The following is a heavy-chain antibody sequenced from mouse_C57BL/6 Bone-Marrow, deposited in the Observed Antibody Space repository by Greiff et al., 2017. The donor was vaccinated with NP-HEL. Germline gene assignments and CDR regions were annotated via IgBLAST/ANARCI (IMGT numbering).Heavy chain of an antibody. CDR1: GFTFSDYY. D-gene: IGHD1-1*01. J-gene: IGHJ1*03. V-gene: IGHV5-16*01. CDR2: INYDGSST. Sequence: EVHLVESEGGLVQPGSSMKLSCTASGFTFSDYYMAWVRQVPEKGLEWVANINYDGSSTYYLDSLKSRFIISRDNAKNILYLQMSSLKSEDTATYYCARDHYYGSRGDWYFDVWGTGTTVTVSS. CDR3: ARDHYYGSRGDWYFDV.